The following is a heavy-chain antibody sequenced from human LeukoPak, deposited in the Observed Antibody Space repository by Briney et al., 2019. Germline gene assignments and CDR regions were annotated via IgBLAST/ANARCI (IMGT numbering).Heavy chain of an antibody. CDR3: ARGGSSTWDFDY. Sequence: GASVRVSCKASGYTFTNYYMHWVRQAPGQGLEWMGIFNPDGGSATYTQRFQARVTMTRDTSTSTAYMELSSLRFDDTAVYYCARGGSSTWDFDYWGQGALVTVSS. CDR1: GYTFTNYY. V-gene: IGHV1-46*01. J-gene: IGHJ4*02. CDR2: FNPDGGSA. D-gene: IGHD6-13*01.